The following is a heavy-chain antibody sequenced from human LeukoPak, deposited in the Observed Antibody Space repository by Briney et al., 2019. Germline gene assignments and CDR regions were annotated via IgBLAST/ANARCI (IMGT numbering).Heavy chain of an antibody. V-gene: IGHV4-34*01. Sequence: SETLSLTCAIHGGSLTDYFWTWIRQPPGKGLEWIGEINHSGSTNYNPSLKSRVTISVDTSKNQFSLKLSSVTAADTAVYYYARGLRGRGYSSSSALWGQGTLVTVSS. CDR1: GGSLTDYF. J-gene: IGHJ4*02. D-gene: IGHD6-6*01. CDR3: ARGLRGRGYSSSSAL. CDR2: INHSGST.